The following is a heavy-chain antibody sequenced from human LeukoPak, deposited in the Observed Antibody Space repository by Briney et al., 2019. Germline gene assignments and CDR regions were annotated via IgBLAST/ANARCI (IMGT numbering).Heavy chain of an antibody. V-gene: IGHV4-59*01. D-gene: IGHD3-16*02. CDR1: GGSITYYY. Sequence: SETLSLTCTVSGGSITYYYWSWIRQPPGKGLEWSGYIFDSGSTNYNPSLKSRVTISVDTSKNQFSLKLSSVTAADTAVYYCVRRGAYDYVWGSYPSDAFDIWGQGTMVTVSS. CDR3: VRRGAYDYVWGSYPSDAFDI. CDR2: IFDSGST. J-gene: IGHJ3*02.